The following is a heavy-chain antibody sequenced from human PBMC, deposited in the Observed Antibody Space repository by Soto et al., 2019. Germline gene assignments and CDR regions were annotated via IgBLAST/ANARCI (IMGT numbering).Heavy chain of an antibody. J-gene: IGHJ6*01. CDR3: ATEGNFYGLEV. Sequence: PVGSLRLSCASSEFIFSSYEMNCVRQAPGKGLEWVSYIRSSGSPIYYADSVKGRFTISRDNAKNSLYLQMNSLRAEDTAVYYCATEGNFYGLEVWGQGTTVIVSS. CDR2: IRSSGSPI. D-gene: IGHD3-10*01. CDR1: EFIFSSYE. V-gene: IGHV3-48*03.